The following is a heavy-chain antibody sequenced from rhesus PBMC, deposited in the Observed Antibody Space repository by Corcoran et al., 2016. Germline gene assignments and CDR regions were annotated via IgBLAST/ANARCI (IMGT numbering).Heavy chain of an antibody. CDR1: SDSISGHY. Sequence: QVQLQELGPGMVKPSETLSLTCAVSSDSISGHYLWNWIRHPPGKGLEWIGYLSGRSGSTNYEPSLKSRVTIAKDPSRNQVSRMLDSVTAADTAVYYCAREWWRGSGYYPFDDWGQGVLVTVSS. V-gene: IGHV4-127*01. J-gene: IGHJ4*01. CDR3: AREWWRGSGYYPFDD. D-gene: IGHD3-28*01. CDR2: LSGRSGST.